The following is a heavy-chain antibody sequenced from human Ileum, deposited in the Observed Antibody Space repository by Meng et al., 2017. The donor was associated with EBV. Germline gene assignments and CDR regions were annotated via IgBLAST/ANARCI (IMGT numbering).Heavy chain of an antibody. D-gene: IGHD4-17*01. Sequence: EWLQESGPGLVKPSGTLSLTCAVSGDSISSNNWWSWVRQPPGKGLERIGEIYHSGSTNYNPSFKSRVTMSVDKSKNQISLNLSSVTAADTAVYYCASGRDYAWHSWGRGTLVTVSS. CDR1: GDSISSNNW. J-gene: IGHJ4*02. CDR2: IYHSGST. CDR3: ASGRDYAWHS. V-gene: IGHV4-4*02.